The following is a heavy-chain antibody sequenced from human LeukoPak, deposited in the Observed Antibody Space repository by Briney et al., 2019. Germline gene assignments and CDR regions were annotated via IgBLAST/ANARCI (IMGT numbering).Heavy chain of an antibody. Sequence: AASVKVSCKASGYTFTSYDINWVRQAPGQGLEWMGWMNPNSGNTGYAQKFQGRVTMTRNTSISTAYMELSSLRSEDTAVYYCARAGYDYVWGSYRYGDYYFDYWGQGTLVTVSS. CDR3: ARAGYDYVWGSYRYGDYYFDY. V-gene: IGHV1-8*01. CDR2: MNPNSGNT. CDR1: GYTFTSYD. J-gene: IGHJ4*02. D-gene: IGHD3-16*02.